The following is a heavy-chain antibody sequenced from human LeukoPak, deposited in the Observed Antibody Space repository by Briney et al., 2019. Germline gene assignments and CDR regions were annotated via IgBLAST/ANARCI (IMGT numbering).Heavy chain of an antibody. CDR2: ISSSGSTI. J-gene: IGHJ6*04. Sequence: GGSLRLSCAASGFTFSSYEMNWVRQAPGKGLEWVSYISSSGSTIYYADSVKGRFTISRDNAKNSLYQQMNSLRAEDTAVYYCAELGITMIGGVWGKGTTVTISS. D-gene: IGHD3-10*02. V-gene: IGHV3-48*03. CDR1: GFTFSSYE. CDR3: AELGITMIGGV.